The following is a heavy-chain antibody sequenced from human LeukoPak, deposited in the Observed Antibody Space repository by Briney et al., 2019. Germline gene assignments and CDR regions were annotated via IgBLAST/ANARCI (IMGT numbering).Heavy chain of an antibody. J-gene: IGHJ5*02. CDR1: GGSISSSSYY. CDR3: AQSIVGATRWFDP. D-gene: IGHD1-26*01. Sequence: PSETLSLTCTVSGGSISSSSYYWGWIRQPPGKGLEWIGSVYSSGRAYYNPSLKSRVTISVDTSENQFSLKLSSVTAADTAVYYCAQSIVGATRWFDPWGQGTLVTVSS. V-gene: IGHV4-39*01. CDR2: VYSSGRA.